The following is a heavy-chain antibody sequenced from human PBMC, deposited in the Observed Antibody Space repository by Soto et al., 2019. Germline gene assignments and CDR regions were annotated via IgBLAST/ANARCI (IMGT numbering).Heavy chain of an antibody. CDR2: INPNSGGT. CDR3: ARDGSLWFGDPAY. J-gene: IGHJ4*02. V-gene: IGHV1-2*02. CDR1: GYTFTGYY. Sequence: ASVKVSCKASGYTFTGYYMHWVRQAPGQGLERMGWINPNSGGTNYAQKFQGRVTMTRDTSISTAYMELSRLRSDDTAVYYCARDGSLWFGDPAYCGQRTLVTVSS. D-gene: IGHD3-10*01.